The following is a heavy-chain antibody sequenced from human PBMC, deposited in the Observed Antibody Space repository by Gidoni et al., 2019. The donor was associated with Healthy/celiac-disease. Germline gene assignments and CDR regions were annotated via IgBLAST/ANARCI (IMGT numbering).Heavy chain of an antibody. Sequence: EVQLVQSGAEVKKPGESLKISCKGSGYSFTSYWIGWVRQMPGKGLEWMGIIYPGDSDTRDSPSFQGQVTISADKSISTAYLQWSSLKASDTAMYYCARADYYDSSGYYYGGFDYWGQGTLVTVSS. J-gene: IGHJ4*02. CDR3: ARADYYDSSGYYYGGFDY. CDR2: IYPGDSDT. V-gene: IGHV5-51*01. CDR1: GYSFTSYW. D-gene: IGHD3-22*01.